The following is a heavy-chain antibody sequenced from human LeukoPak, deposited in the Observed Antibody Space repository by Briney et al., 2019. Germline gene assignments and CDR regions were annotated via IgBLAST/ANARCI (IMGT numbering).Heavy chain of an antibody. Sequence: PAGSLRLSCAASGFTFSNYAMHWVRQAPGKGLEWVAFIRHDGRNKYYADSGKGRFTISRDNTNNPLYLQMNSLRAEDTAVYCCARDAKYCSGGSCYSLWGYWGQGTLVTVSS. CDR2: IRHDGRNK. V-gene: IGHV3-30*02. J-gene: IGHJ4*02. CDR1: GFTFSNYA. D-gene: IGHD2-15*01. CDR3: ARDAKYCSGGSCYSLWGY.